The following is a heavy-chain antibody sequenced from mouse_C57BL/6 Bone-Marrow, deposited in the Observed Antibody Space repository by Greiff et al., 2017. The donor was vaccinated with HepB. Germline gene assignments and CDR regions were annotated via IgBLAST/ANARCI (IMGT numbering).Heavy chain of an antibody. Sequence: EVKVVESGGGLVQSGRSLRLSCATSGFTFRDFYMAWVRQAPGKGLEWIAASRNKANDYTTEYSASVKGRFIVSRDTSQSILYLQMNALRDENTAIYYGARDGDYGSSDVGWYFDDWGTGTTVTVSS. CDR2: SRNKANDYTT. CDR1: GFTFRDFY. J-gene: IGHJ1*03. D-gene: IGHD1-1*01. V-gene: IGHV7-1*01. CDR3: ARDGDYGSSDVGWYFDD.